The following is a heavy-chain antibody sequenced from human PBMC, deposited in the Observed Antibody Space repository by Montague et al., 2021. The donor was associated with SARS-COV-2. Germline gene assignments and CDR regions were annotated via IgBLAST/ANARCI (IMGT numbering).Heavy chain of an antibody. D-gene: IGHD1-14*01. V-gene: IGHV3-23*01. CDR2: ISGFGGGT. J-gene: IGHJ5*02. Sequence: SLRLSCAASGFIFTNYGMNWVRRAPGKGLESVAGISGFGGGTYYPDSVKDRFTISRATSNSTLFLQMDGLRAEDTAIYYCAKSFSGTRNWFDIWGQGTLVTVSS. CDR1: GFIFTNYG. CDR3: AKSFSGTRNWFDI.